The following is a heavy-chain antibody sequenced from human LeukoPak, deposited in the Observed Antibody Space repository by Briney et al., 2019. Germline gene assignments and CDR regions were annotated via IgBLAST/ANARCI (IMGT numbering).Heavy chain of an antibody. D-gene: IGHD1-1*01. Sequence: GGSLRLSCAASGFTFSSMTWVRQAPGKGLEWVSSISRSSSYIYYADSVKGRFTISRDNAKNSLFLQMNSLRAEDTAVYYCARVEEATTFNPWGQGTLVTVSS. CDR3: ARVEEATTFNP. V-gene: IGHV3-21*01. CDR2: ISRSSSYI. CDR1: GFTFSS. J-gene: IGHJ5*02.